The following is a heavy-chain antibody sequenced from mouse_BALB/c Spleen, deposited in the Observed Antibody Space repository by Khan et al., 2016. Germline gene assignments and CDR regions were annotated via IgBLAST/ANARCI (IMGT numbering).Heavy chain of an antibody. CDR1: GYTFKKYE. J-gene: IGHJ2*01. CDR2: INTNTGEP. D-gene: IGHD2-4*01. V-gene: IGHV9-3*02. Sequence: QIQLVQSGPELKKPGETVKISCKASGYTFKKYEIHWVKQAPGKGLRWMGWINTNTGEPTYAEEFKGRFAFSLENSASTAYLQINNLTNEDTATFVCARGDYDYDASFDFWGQGTTLTVSS. CDR3: ARGDYDYDASFDF.